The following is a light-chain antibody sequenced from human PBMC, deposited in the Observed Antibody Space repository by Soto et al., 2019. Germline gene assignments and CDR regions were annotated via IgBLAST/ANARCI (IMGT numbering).Light chain of an antibody. J-gene: IGLJ1*01. V-gene: IGLV2-14*01. CDR1: SSDVGAYIY. CDR3: SSKRTTASLV. Sequence: QSALTQPASVSGSPGQSITISCTGTSSDVGAYIYVSWYQHHPGKAPKVMIYEVTNRPSGVSDRFSGSKSGNTASLTISGLQAEYEADYYCSSKRTTASLVFGTGTKVTVL. CDR2: EVT.